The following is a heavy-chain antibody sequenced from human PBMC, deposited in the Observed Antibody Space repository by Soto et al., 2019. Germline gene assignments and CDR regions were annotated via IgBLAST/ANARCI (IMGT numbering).Heavy chain of an antibody. V-gene: IGHV3-15*01. CDR3: TIEGDFWSGYQTGVFDY. J-gene: IGHJ4*02. CDR2: IKSKSDGGTT. D-gene: IGHD3-3*01. Sequence: LXLSWTASGFTFTNAWMSWVRKAPGKGLEWLGRIKSKSDGGTTEYAAPVKGRVLISRDESRNTLYLQMNSLSTEDTAVYYCTIEGDFWSGYQTGVFDYWGQGHLVTVSS. CDR1: GFTFTNAW.